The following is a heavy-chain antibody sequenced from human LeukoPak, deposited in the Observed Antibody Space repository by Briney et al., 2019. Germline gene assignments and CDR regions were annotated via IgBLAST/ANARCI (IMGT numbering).Heavy chain of an antibody. CDR2: INHSGST. CDR1: GGSFSGYY. V-gene: IGHV4-34*01. Sequence: PSETLSLTCAVYGGSFSGYYWSWIRQPPGKGLEWIGEINHSGSTNYNPSLKSRVTISVDTSKNQFSLKLSPVTAADTAVYYCARDLTYGMDVWGQGTTVTVSS. J-gene: IGHJ6*02. CDR3: ARDLTYGMDV.